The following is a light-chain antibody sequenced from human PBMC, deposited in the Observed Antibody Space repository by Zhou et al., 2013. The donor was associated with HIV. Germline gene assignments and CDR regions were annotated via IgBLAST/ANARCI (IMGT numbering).Light chain of an antibody. V-gene: IGKV3-15*01. CDR3: QQYVSSPRT. Sequence: EIKMTQSPATLSVSPGERATLSCRASQSISSHLAWYQQKPGQPPRLLIYDASTRATGLPDRFSGSGSGTDFTLTISRLEPEDFAVYYCQQYVSSPRTFGQGTKLDIK. CDR2: DAS. CDR1: QSISSH. J-gene: IGKJ2*01.